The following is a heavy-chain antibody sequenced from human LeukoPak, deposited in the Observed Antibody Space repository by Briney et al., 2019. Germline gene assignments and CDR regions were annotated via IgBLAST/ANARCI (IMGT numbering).Heavy chain of an antibody. V-gene: IGHV3-21*01. CDR2: ISSSSSYI. CDR1: GFTFSSYS. J-gene: IGHJ6*02. Sequence: GGSLRLSCAASGFTFSSYSMNWVRQAPGKGLEWVSFISSSSSYIYYADSVKGRFTISRDNAKNSLYLQMNSLRAEDTAVYYCARDDYCSSTSCYTGRGVGYYYGMDVWGQGTTVTVSS. CDR3: ARDDYCSSTSCYTGRGVGYYYGMDV. D-gene: IGHD2-2*02.